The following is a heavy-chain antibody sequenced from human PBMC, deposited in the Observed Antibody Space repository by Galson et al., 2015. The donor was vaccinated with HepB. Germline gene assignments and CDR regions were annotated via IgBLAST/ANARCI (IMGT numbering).Heavy chain of an antibody. CDR2: IYYSGST. V-gene: IGHV4-59*01. D-gene: IGHD4-23*01. Sequence: QVQLQESGPGLVKPSETLSLTCTVSGGSISSYYWSWIRQPPGKGLGWIGYIYYSGSTNYNPSLKSRVTISVDTSKNQFSLKLSSVTAADTAVYYCARDIYGGNGVLAFDIWGQGTMVTVSS. J-gene: IGHJ3*02. CDR1: GGSISSYY. CDR3: ARDIYGGNGVLAFDI.